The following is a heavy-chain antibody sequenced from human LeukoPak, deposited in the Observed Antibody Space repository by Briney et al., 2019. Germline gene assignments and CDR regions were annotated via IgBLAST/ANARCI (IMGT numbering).Heavy chain of an antibody. CDR2: LNPGEANT. V-gene: IGHV5-51*01. CDR3: ARASYSSSWYGWFDP. CDR1: RYSFISYW. Sequence: GESLKISCMGSRYSFISYWMGGMRQMTGKGLEWMGILNPGEANTGYSPSFQGQVTISADKSISTAYLQWSSLKASDTAMYYCARASYSSSWYGWFDPWGQGTMVTVSS. D-gene: IGHD6-13*01. J-gene: IGHJ5*02.